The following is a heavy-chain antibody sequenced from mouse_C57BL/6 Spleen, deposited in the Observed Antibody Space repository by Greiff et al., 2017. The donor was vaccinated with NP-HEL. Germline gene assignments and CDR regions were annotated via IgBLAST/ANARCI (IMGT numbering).Heavy chain of an antibody. V-gene: IGHV1-52*01. CDR2: IDPSDSET. Sequence: VQLRQPGAELVRPGSSVKLSCKASGYTFTSYWMHWVKQRPIQGLEWIGNIDPSDSETHYNQKFKDKATLTVDKSSSTAYMQLSSLTSEDSAVYYCAREFYYYGSSPWFAYWGQGTLVTVSA. CDR3: AREFYYYGSSPWFAY. D-gene: IGHD1-1*01. J-gene: IGHJ3*01. CDR1: GYTFTSYW.